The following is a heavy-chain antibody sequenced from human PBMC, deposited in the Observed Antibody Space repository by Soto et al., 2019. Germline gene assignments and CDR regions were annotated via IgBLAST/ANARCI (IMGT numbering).Heavy chain of an antibody. CDR1: GFTFGDYG. J-gene: IGHJ3*02. D-gene: IGHD3-10*01. V-gene: IGHV3-9*01. CDR3: LKDGLTSLXGLVYDGSNI. Sequence: EVQLVESGGGLVQPGRSLRLSCVASGFTFGDYGMHWVRQAPGRGQEWVSGITWNSGNIAYAETVKGRFTISRDNAKNTLYLQMNSLRAEDTALYYCLKDGLTSLXGLVYDGSNIWGHGTMVIVSS. CDR2: ITWNSGNI.